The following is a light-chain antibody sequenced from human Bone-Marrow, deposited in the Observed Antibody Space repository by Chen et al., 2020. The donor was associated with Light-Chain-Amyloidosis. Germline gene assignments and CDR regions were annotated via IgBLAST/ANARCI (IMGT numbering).Light chain of an antibody. CDR3: QSADSSGPYEVI. CDR2: RDT. J-gene: IGLJ2*01. Sequence: SYELTQAPSVSVSPGQTARITCAGDDLPTKYAYWYQQKPGQAPVLVIHRDTERPSGISARCSGSSSGPTATLTISGVQAEDEADYHCQSADSSGPYEVIFGGRTKLTVL. V-gene: IGLV3-25*03. CDR1: DLPTKY.